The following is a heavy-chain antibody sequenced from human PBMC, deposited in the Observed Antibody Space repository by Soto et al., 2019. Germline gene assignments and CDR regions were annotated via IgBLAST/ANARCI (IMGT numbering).Heavy chain of an antibody. CDR1: GGSISGVGYY. V-gene: IGHV4-31*03. CDR2: IHYSGTT. J-gene: IGHJ5*02. D-gene: IGHD6-13*01. Sequence: QVQLQESGPGLVEPSQTLSLTCSVSGGSISGVGYYWSWIRQHPGKGLEWIGYIHYSGTTYYNPSLRRRLTLSVDTSETRSSLKLTSVSAADTAVYYCARGWTAAAGWAKWFDLWGQGTLVTVSS. CDR3: ARGWTAAAGWAKWFDL.